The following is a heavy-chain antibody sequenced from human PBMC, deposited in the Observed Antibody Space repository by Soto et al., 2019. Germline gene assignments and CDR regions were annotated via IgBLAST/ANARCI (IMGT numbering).Heavy chain of an antibody. Sequence: QVQMQESGPGLVKPSETLSLTCTVSGDSVRNQYWSWIRRPPERGLECIGYIYRSGSTKYNPSLKSRLTISVDTSKNPFSLKLSSVTAADTAVYYCARTLDYGHMDVWGKGTTVTVSS. V-gene: IGHV4-4*09. J-gene: IGHJ6*03. CDR3: ARTLDYGHMDV. CDR1: GDSVRNQY. D-gene: IGHD3-16*01. CDR2: IYRSGST.